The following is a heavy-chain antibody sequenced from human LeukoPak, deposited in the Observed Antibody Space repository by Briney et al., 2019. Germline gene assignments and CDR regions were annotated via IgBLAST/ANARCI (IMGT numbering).Heavy chain of an antibody. CDR3: ASAYSGSAPYNY. D-gene: IGHD5-12*01. J-gene: IGHJ4*02. Sequence: GRSLNLSRPAYGFTFSSYAMSWVRQAPGKGLEWVSAISGSGGSTYYADSVKGRFTISRDNAKNSLYLQMNSLRAEDTAVYYCASAYSGSAPYNYWGQGTLVTVSS. CDR2: ISGSGGST. CDR1: GFTFSSYA. V-gene: IGHV3-23*01.